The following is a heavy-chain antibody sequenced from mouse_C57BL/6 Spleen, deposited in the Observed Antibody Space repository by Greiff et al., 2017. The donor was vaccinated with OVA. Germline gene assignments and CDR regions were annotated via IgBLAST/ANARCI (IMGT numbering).Heavy chain of an antibody. CDR1: VYTFTDYE. CDR2: IDPETGGT. D-gene: IGHD1-1*01. CDR3: TRAYYYGSSYRYFDV. Sequence: QVQLQQSGAELVRPGASVTLSCKASVYTFTDYEMHWVKQTPVHGLEWIGAIDPETGGTAYNQKFKGKAILTADKSSSTAYMELRSLTSEDSAVYYCTRAYYYGSSYRYFDVWGTGTTVTVSS. V-gene: IGHV1-15*01. J-gene: IGHJ1*03.